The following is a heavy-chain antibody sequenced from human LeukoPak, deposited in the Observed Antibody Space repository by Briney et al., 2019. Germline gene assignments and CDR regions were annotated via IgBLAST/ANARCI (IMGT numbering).Heavy chain of an antibody. CDR3: ARDSTYYYGSGSSGPHYFDY. J-gene: IGHJ4*02. V-gene: IGHV3-30*01. CDR2: ISYDGGNT. CDR1: GFTFSSYA. D-gene: IGHD3-10*01. Sequence: GGSLRLSCAAFGFTFSSYAMHWVRQAPGKGLEWVAVISYDGGNTYYADSVKGRFTISRDNSKNTLYLQLNSLRAEDTAVYYCARDSTYYYGSGSSGPHYFDYWGQGTLVTVSS.